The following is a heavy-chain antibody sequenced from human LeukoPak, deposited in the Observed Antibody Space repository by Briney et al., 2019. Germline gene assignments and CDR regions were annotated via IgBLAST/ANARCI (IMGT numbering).Heavy chain of an antibody. CDR2: INPRDGSI. CDR3: ERAIYCSGGSCHWEFDY. CDR1: GYTFSNYY. D-gene: IGHD2-15*01. Sequence: ASVKVSCKASGYTFSNYYMHWVQQAPGQGLEWMGIINPRDGSISYAQKFQGRVTMTRATSTSTVYMELSSLSSEGTAVYYCERAIYCSGGSCHWEFDYWGQGTLVTVSS. V-gene: IGHV1-46*01. J-gene: IGHJ4*02.